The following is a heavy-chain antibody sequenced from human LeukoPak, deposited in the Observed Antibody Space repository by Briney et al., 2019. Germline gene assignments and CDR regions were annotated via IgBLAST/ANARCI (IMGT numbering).Heavy chain of an antibody. J-gene: IGHJ5*02. CDR2: INHSGST. CDR1: GGSFSGYY. CDR3: ARNDYGDYELGWFDP. V-gene: IGHV4-34*01. Sequence: PSDTLSLTCAVYGGSFSGYYWSWIRQPPGKGLEWIGEINHSGSTNYNPSLKSRVTISVDTSKNQFSLKLSSVTAADTAVYYCARNDYGDYELGWFDPWGQGTLVTVSS. D-gene: IGHD4-17*01.